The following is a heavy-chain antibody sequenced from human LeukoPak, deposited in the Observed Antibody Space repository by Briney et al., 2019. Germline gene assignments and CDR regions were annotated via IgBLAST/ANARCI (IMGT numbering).Heavy chain of an antibody. CDR1: GGSISSSGYY. CDR3: ARTYYGSGSYWKLDY. V-gene: IGHV4-61*02. Sequence: SETLSLTCTVSGGSISSSGYYWGWIRQPAGKGLEWIGRIYTSRSTNYNPSLKSRVTISVDTSKNQFSLKLSSVTAADTAVYYCARTYYGSGSYWKLDYWGQGTLVTVSS. CDR2: IYTSRST. D-gene: IGHD3-10*01. J-gene: IGHJ4*02.